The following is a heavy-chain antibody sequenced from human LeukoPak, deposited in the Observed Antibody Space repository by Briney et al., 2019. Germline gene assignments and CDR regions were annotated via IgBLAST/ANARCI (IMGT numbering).Heavy chain of an antibody. D-gene: IGHD3-9*01. Sequence: SETLSLTCTVSGGSISSYYWSWIRQPPGKGLEWIGEINHSGSTNYNPSLKSRVTISVDTSKNQFSLKLSSVTAADTAVYYCARGGLRYFDWFDYWGQGTLVTVSS. J-gene: IGHJ4*02. CDR2: INHSGST. CDR3: ARGGLRYFDWFDY. V-gene: IGHV4-34*01. CDR1: GGSISSYY.